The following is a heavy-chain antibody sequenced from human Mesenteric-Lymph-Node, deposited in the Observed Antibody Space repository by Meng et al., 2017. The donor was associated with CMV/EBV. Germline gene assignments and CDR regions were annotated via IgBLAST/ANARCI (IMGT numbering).Heavy chain of an antibody. D-gene: IGHD6-19*01. CDR1: GFTFSSYW. V-gene: IGHV3-7*03. Sequence: GESLKISCATSGFTFSSYWMNWVRQAPGKGLEWVANIKQDETEKNYVDSVKGRFTISRDNSKNTVYLQMNSLRAEDTAVYYCAKSPSSGWYYFDYWGQGMLVTVSS. J-gene: IGHJ4*02. CDR2: IKQDETEK. CDR3: AKSPSSGWYYFDY.